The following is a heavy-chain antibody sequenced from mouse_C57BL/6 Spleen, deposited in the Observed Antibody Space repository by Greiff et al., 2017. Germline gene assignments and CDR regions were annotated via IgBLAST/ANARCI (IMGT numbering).Heavy chain of an antibody. V-gene: IGHV5-6*01. Sequence: EVQLQQSGGDLVKPGGSLKLSCAASGFTFSSYGMSWVRQTPDKGLEWVATISSGGSYTYYPDSVKGGFTISRDNAKNTLYLQMSRLKSEDTAMYYCARGYDYDVEYYFDYWGQGTTLTVSS. CDR3: ARGYDYDVEYYFDY. CDR2: ISSGGSYT. CDR1: GFTFSSYG. D-gene: IGHD2-4*01. J-gene: IGHJ2*01.